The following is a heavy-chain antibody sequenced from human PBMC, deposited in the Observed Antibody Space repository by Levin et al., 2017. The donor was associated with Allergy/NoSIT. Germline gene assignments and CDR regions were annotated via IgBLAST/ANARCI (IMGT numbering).Heavy chain of an antibody. CDR1: GYSFTSYW. CDR2: IYPGDSDT. D-gene: IGHD4-11*01. V-gene: IGHV5-51*01. Sequence: ASVKVSCKGSGYSFTSYWIGWVRQMPGKGLEWMGIIYPGDSDTRYSPSFQGQVTISADKSISTAYLQWSSLKASDTAMYYCARLYSNSLWFDPWGQGTLVTVSS. CDR3: ARLYSNSLWFDP. J-gene: IGHJ5*02.